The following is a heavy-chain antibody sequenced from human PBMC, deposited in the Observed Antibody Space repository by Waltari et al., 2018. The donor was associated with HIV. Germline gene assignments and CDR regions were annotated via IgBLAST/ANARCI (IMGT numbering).Heavy chain of an antibody. CDR2: ISSSSSTI. CDR3: ARGLEDRRHSSSRG. Sequence: EVQLVEAGGGLVQPGGSLRLPRAASGVTFSRYRMHRVRQAPGKGLEGVSYISSSSSTIYYADSVKGRFTISRDNAKNSLYLQMNSLRAEDTAVYYCARGLEDRRHSSSRGGGQGTLVTVSS. CDR1: GVTFSRYR. D-gene: IGHD6-13*01. V-gene: IGHV3-48*04. J-gene: IGHJ4*02.